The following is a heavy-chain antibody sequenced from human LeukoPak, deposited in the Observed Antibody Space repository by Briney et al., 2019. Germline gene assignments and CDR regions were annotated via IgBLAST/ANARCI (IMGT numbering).Heavy chain of an antibody. V-gene: IGHV3-23*01. CDR2: ISGGGISS. J-gene: IGHJ4*02. Sequence: PRGSLRLSCAASGFPFSSYGMSWVRQAPGKGLEWVSGISGGGISSYYADSVKGRFTISRDNSKNTLYLQMNSLRAEDTAVYYCAKRLSTVSTLGEVGYWGQGTLVTVSS. CDR3: AKRLSTVSTLGEVGY. D-gene: IGHD5/OR15-5a*01. CDR1: GFPFSSYG.